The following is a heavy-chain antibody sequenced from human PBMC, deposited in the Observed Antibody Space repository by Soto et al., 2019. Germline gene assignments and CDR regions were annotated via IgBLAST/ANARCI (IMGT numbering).Heavy chain of an antibody. V-gene: IGHV1-69*02. D-gene: IGHD3-10*01. J-gene: IGHJ5*02. CDR2: IIPILGIA. CDR1: GGTFSSYT. Sequence: QVQLVQSGAEVKKPGSSVKVSCKASGGTFSSYTISWVRQAPGQGLEWMGRIIPILGIANYAQKFQGRVTITADKSTSTAYMELSSLRSEATAVYYCASTYGSGAALGSTPWGQGTLVTVSS. CDR3: ASTYGSGAALGSTP.